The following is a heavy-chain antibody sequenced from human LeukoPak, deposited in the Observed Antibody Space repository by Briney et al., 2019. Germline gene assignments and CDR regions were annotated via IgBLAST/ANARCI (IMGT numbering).Heavy chain of an antibody. V-gene: IGHV3-21*04. CDR3: AKDKDSILTGYYYNWFDP. D-gene: IGHD3-9*01. CDR2: LSRTGSYI. CDR1: GLTLSRHS. Sequence: GGSLRLSCAASGLTLSRHSMNWVRRAPGKGLERVSSLSRTGSYIYYADSVKGRFTISRDNAKNSLYLQMNSLRAEDTAVYYCAKDKDSILTGYYYNWFDPWGQGTLVTVSS. J-gene: IGHJ5*02.